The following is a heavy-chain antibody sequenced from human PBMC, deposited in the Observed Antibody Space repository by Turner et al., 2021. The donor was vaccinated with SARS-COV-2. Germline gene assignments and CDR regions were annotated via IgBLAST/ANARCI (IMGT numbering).Heavy chain of an antibody. CDR1: GFTFSSYD. CDR2: IGTAGDT. J-gene: IGHJ5*02. D-gene: IGHD3-22*01. Sequence: EVPLVESGGGLIQPGGSLRLSCAASGFTFSSYDMHWVRQATGKGLEWVSAIGTAGDTYYPGSVKGRFTISRENAKNSLYLQMNSLRAGDTAVYYCARGYFDSSGYHNWFDPWGQGTLVTVSS. V-gene: IGHV3-13*04. CDR3: ARGYFDSSGYHNWFDP.